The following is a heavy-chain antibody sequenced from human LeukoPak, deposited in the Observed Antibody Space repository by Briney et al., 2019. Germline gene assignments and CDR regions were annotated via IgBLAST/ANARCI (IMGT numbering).Heavy chain of an antibody. J-gene: IGHJ4*02. Sequence: GGSLRLSCAASGFTFSSYAMSWVRQAPGKGLEWVSAISGSGGSTYYADSVEGRFTISRDNSKNTLYLQMNSLRAEDTAVYYCAKDLTITIFGVVDYWGQGTLVTVSS. V-gene: IGHV3-23*01. CDR3: AKDLTITIFGVVDY. CDR1: GFTFSSYA. CDR2: ISGSGGST. D-gene: IGHD3-3*01.